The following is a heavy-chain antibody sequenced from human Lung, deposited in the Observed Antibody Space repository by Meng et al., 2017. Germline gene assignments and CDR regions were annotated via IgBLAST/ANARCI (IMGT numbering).Heavy chain of an antibody. D-gene: IGHD6-19*01. V-gene: IGHV4/OR15-8*02. CDR1: GGSISSMDW. J-gene: IGHJ4*02. Sequence: QVQLEESGPGLVKPSGSLSLICVVSGGSISSMDWWRWVRQPPGKGLEWIGEIYHGGDTNYNPSLKSRVTIAIDRSKNQFSLKLSSVTAADTAVYYCASWIYSCGWQWGQGTLVTVSS. CDR2: IYHGGDT. CDR3: ASWIYSCGWQ.